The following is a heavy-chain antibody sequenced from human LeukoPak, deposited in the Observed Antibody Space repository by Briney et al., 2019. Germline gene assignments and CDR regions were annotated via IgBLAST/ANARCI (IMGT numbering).Heavy chain of an antibody. J-gene: IGHJ4*02. CDR3: ARPYYYDSSGYFQE. D-gene: IGHD3-22*01. V-gene: IGHV4-39*01. CDR2: IYYSGST. Sequence: KPSETLSLTCTVSGGSISSSSYYWGWIRQPPGKGLEWIGSIYYSGSTYYNPSLKSRVTISVDTSKNQFSLKLSSVTAADTAVYYCARPYYYDSSGYFQEWGQGTLVTVSS. CDR1: GGSISSSSYY.